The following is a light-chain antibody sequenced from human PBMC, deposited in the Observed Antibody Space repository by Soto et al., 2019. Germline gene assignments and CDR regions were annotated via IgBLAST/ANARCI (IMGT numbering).Light chain of an antibody. Sequence: QSVLTQPPSASGTPGQRVTFSCSGSSSNIGSNTVNWYQQLPGTAPKLLIYSSNQRPSGVPDRFSGSKSGTSASLAISGLQSEDEADYYCAAWDDSLNGVVFAGGTKLTVL. CDR2: SSN. V-gene: IGLV1-44*01. J-gene: IGLJ2*01. CDR3: AAWDDSLNGVV. CDR1: SSNIGSNT.